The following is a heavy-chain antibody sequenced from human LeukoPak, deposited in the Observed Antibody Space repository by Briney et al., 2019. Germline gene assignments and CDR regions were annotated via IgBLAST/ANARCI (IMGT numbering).Heavy chain of an antibody. CDR3: ARGREYSGYDYGVDY. D-gene: IGHD5-12*01. J-gene: IGHJ4*02. V-gene: IGHV4-31*03. CDR1: GGSISSGGYY. CDR2: IYYSGST. Sequence: SQTLSLTCTVSGGSISSGGYYWSWIRQHPGKGLEWIGYIYYSGSTYYNPSLKSRVTISVDTSKNQFSLKLSSVTAADTAVYYCARGREYSGYDYGVDYWGQGTLVTVSS.